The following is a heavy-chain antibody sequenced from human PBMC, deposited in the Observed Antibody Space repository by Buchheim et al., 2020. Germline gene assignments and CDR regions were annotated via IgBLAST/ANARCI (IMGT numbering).Heavy chain of an antibody. D-gene: IGHD6-19*01. CDR3: ARGSYSSGWYGANWFDP. V-gene: IGHV3-13*01. Sequence: EVQLVESGGGLVQPGGSLRLSCAASGFTFSSYDMHWVRQATGKGLEWVSAIGTAGDTYYPGSMKGRFTISRENAKNSLYLPMNSLRAGDTAVYYCARGSYSSGWYGANWFDPWGQGTL. J-gene: IGHJ5*02. CDR2: IGTAGDT. CDR1: GFTFSSYD.